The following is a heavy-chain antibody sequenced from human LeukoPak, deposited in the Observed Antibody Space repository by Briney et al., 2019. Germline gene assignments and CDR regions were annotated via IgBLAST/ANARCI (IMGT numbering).Heavy chain of an antibody. V-gene: IGHV3-23*01. CDR3: AKDLIVVVVAATPFDY. CDR2: ISGSGGST. CDR1: GFTFSSYA. D-gene: IGHD2-15*01. Sequence: GGSLRLSWAASGFTFSSYAMSWVRQAPGKGLEWVSAISGSGGSTYYADSVKGRFTISRDNSKNTLYLQMNSLRAEDTAVYYCAKDLIVVVVAATPFDYWGQGTLVTVSS. J-gene: IGHJ4*02.